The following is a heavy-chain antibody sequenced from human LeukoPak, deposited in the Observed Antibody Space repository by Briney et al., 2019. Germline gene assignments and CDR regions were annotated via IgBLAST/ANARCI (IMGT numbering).Heavy chain of an antibody. CDR1: GFTFSSHA. Sequence: GGSLRLSCAASGFTFSSHAMSWVRQAPGKGLEWVSAISASGDGIYYTDSVKGRFTMSRDNSKDTLYLQMNTLRADDTAVYYCAKAPGGAAGTRVFDHWGQGALVTVSS. CDR2: ISASGDGI. D-gene: IGHD6-13*01. V-gene: IGHV3-23*01. CDR3: AKAPGGAAGTRVFDH. J-gene: IGHJ4*02.